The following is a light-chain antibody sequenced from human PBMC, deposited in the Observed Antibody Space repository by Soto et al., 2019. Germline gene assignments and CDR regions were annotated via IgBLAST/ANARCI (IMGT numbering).Light chain of an antibody. CDR3: QQYKSYPFT. J-gene: IGKJ3*01. V-gene: IGKV1-5*03. CDR1: QSISSS. CDR2: MAS. Sequence: DIQMTQSPSTLSASVGDRVTITCRASQSISSSLAWYQQKPGKAPQLLMYMASTLESGVPSRFSGSGSGTEFTLTISSLQPDEFATYYCQQYKSYPFTFGPGTKVDIK.